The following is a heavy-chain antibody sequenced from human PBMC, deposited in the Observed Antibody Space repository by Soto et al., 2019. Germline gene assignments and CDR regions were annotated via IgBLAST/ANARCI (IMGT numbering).Heavy chain of an antibody. CDR3: AREAGRNYYYFYALDV. V-gene: IGHV4-59*01. CDR1: GDSISSYY. J-gene: IGHJ6*02. Sequence: PSETLSLTCAVSGDSISSYYCMWIRQPPGKGLESIGYLYYGRSANYNPSLKSRVTISVDTSTNQFSLKLSSVTASDTAVYYCAREAGRNYYYFYALDVWGQGTTDTVSS. CDR2: LYYGRSA. D-gene: IGHD4-4*01.